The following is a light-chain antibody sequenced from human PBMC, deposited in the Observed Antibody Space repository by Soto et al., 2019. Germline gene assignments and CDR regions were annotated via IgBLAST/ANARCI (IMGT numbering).Light chain of an antibody. CDR3: QQYYSYPQYT. Sequence: AIRMTQSPSSLTATTGDRVTITCRASQSISSYLAWYQQKPGKAPKLLIYAASTLQSGVPSRFSGSGSGTDFTLTISCLRYEDFATYYCQQYYSYPQYTFGQGTKLEIK. CDR2: AAS. J-gene: IGKJ2*01. CDR1: QSISSY. V-gene: IGKV1-8*01.